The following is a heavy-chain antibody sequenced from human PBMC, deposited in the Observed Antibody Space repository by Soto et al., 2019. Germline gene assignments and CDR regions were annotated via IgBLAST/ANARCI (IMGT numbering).Heavy chain of an antibody. CDR2: IWYDGSNK. CDR1: GFTFSSYG. CDR3: ARDSSTEQLVAYYYYYGMDV. D-gene: IGHD6-13*01. V-gene: IGHV3-33*01. Sequence: GGSLRLSCAASGFTFSSYGMHWVRQAPGKGLEWVAVIWYDGSNKYYADSVKGRFTISRDNSKNTLYLQMNSLRAEDTAVYYCARDSSTEQLVAYYYYYGMDVWGQGTTVTVSS. J-gene: IGHJ6*02.